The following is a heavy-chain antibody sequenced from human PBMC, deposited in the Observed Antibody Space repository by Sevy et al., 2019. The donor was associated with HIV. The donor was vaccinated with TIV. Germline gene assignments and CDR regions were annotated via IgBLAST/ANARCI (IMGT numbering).Heavy chain of an antibody. D-gene: IGHD6-19*01. CDR3: ASIGRAVAGTAFDI. CDR1: GFTFSSYA. J-gene: IGHJ3*02. V-gene: IGHV3-30-3*01. Sequence: GGSLRLSCAASGFTFSSYAMHWVRQAPGKGLEWVAVISYDGSNKYHADSVKGRFTISRDNSKNTLYLQMNSLRAEDTAVYYCASIGRAVAGTAFDIWGQGTMVTVSS. CDR2: ISYDGSNK.